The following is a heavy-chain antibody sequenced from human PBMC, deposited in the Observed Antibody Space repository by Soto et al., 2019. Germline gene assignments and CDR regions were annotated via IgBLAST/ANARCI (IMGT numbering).Heavy chain of an antibody. Sequence: GSLRLSCAASGFTFSSYAMSWVRQAPGKGLEWVSAISGSGGSTYYADSVKGRFTISRDNSENTLYLQMNSLRAEDTAVYYCAKEHTAMVVSYGMDVWGQGTTVTVSS. CDR1: GFTFSSYA. V-gene: IGHV3-23*01. CDR2: ISGSGGST. D-gene: IGHD5-18*01. J-gene: IGHJ6*02. CDR3: AKEHTAMVVSYGMDV.